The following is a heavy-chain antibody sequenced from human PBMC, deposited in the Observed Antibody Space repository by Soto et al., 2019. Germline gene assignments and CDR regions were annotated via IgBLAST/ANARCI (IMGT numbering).Heavy chain of an antibody. CDR1: GGSISSSNW. V-gene: IGHV4-4*02. J-gene: IGHJ4*02. Sequence: QVQLQESGPGLVKPSGTLSLTCAVSGGSISSSNWWSWVRQPPGKGLEWIGEIYHSGSTNYIPSPKSRVTRSVDKAKNQDAVKLGPVTAADTDVYYCARGAYSSSGAVDYWGQGTLVTVSS. D-gene: IGHD6-13*01. CDR3: ARGAYSSSGAVDY. CDR2: IYHSGST.